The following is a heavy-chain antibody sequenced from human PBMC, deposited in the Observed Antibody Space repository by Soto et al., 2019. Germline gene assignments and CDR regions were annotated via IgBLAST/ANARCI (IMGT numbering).Heavy chain of an antibody. Sequence: GGSLRLSCAVSGFTFSSSAMSWVRQAPGKGLEWVSVISNSGSATDYADSVKGRFTISRDNSKKTLLLQMNSLRAEDTAVYYCAKKEGTAPRINYWGQGTLVTVYS. CDR2: ISNSGSAT. V-gene: IGHV3-23*01. CDR1: GFTFSSSA. J-gene: IGHJ4*02. D-gene: IGHD6-6*01. CDR3: AKKEGTAPRINY.